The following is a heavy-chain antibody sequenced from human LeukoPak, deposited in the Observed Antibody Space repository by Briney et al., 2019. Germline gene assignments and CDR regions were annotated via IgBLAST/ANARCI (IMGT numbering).Heavy chain of an antibody. Sequence: GGSLRLSCAVSGFTVSRNYLSWVRQTPGKGLEWLSVIYSGGSKDYADSVKGRFTISRDNSKSTLFLQMNSLRAEDTAIYYCARDYYDFWSGTIGHWGQGTLVTVSS. CDR2: IYSGGSK. V-gene: IGHV3-53*01. CDR1: GFTVSRNY. J-gene: IGHJ4*02. CDR3: ARDYYDFWSGTIGH. D-gene: IGHD3-3*01.